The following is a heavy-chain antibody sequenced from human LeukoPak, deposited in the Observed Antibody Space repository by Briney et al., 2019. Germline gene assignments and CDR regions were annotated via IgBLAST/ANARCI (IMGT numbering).Heavy chain of an antibody. Sequence: PGGSLRLSCAASGFTFSSYGMHWVRQAPGKGLEWVAVIWYDGSNKYYADSVKGRFTISRDNSKNTLYLQMNSLRAEDTAVYYCARDQRWLQLVDYWGQGTLVTVSS. V-gene: IGHV3-30*19. CDR2: IWYDGSNK. CDR3: ARDQRWLQLVDY. CDR1: GFTFSSYG. J-gene: IGHJ4*02. D-gene: IGHD5-24*01.